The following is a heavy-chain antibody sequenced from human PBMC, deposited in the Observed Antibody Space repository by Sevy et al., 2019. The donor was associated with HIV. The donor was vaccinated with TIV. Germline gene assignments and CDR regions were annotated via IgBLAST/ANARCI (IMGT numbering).Heavy chain of an antibody. CDR3: ARVNQMVRGVSYYYYYGMDV. V-gene: IGHV3-30*04. CDR1: GFTFSSYA. CDR2: ISYDGSNK. J-gene: IGHJ6*02. Sequence: GGSLRLSCAASGFTFSSYAMRWVRQAPGKGLEWVAVISYDGSNKYYADSVKGRFTISRDNSKNTLYLQMNSLRAEDTAVYYCARVNQMVRGVSYYYYYGMDVWGQGTTVTVSS. D-gene: IGHD3-10*01.